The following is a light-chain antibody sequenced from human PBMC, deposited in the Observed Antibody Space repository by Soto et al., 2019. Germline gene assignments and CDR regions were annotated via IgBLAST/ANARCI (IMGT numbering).Light chain of an antibody. J-gene: IGKJ5*01. V-gene: IGKV3-20*01. Sequence: PGDRATLSCRASQSVSSNYLAWYQQQPGQAPRLLFYGASTRATGIADRFSGSGSGTDFTLTISRLEPEDFAVYYCQQYGSSSITFGQGTRLEIK. CDR1: QSVSSNY. CDR2: GAS. CDR3: QQYGSSSIT.